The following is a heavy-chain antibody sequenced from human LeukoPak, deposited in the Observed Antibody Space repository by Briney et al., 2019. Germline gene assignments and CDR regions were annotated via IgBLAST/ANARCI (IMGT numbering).Heavy chain of an antibody. CDR3: ANMYSSGARFDY. CDR2: IRYDGSNK. V-gene: IGHV3-30*02. J-gene: IGHJ4*02. CDR1: GFTFSSYG. D-gene: IGHD3-22*01. Sequence: GGSLRLSCAASGFTFSSYGMHWVRQAPGKGLEWVAFIRYDGSNKYYADSVKGRFTISRDNSKNTLYLQMNSLRAEDTAVYYCANMYSSGARFDYWGQGTLVTVSS.